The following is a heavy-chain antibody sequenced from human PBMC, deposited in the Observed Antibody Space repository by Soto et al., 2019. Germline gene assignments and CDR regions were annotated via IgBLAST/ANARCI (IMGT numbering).Heavy chain of an antibody. D-gene: IGHD3-10*01. Sequence: QVQLQESGPGLVKPSQTLSLTCTVSGGSISSGGYYWSWIRQHPGKGLEWIGYIYYSGSTYYNPSLKIRVTISVDPSKNQFSLKLSAVTAADTAVYYCARETRTYYYGSGRGYYYGMDVWGQGTTVTVSS. CDR2: IYYSGST. J-gene: IGHJ6*02. CDR3: ARETRTYYYGSGRGYYYGMDV. CDR1: GGSISSGGYY. V-gene: IGHV4-31*03.